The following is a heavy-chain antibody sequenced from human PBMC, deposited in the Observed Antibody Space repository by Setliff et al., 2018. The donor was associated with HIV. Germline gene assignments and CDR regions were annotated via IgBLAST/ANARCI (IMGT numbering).Heavy chain of an antibody. CDR1: GLTFSSYT. CDR3: ARDRAESYYYYYYMDV. J-gene: IGHJ6*03. D-gene: IGHD2-21*01. V-gene: IGHV3-21*01. Sequence: LRLSCAAPGLTFSSYTMNWVRQAPGKGLEWVSSISSSSSYTYYADSVKGRFTISRDNAKNSLYLQMNSLRAEDTAVYYCARDRAESYYYYYYMDVWGKGTTVTVSS. CDR2: ISSSSSYT.